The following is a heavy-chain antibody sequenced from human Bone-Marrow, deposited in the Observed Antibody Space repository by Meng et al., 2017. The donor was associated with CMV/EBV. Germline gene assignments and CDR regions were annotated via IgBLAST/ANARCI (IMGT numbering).Heavy chain of an antibody. J-gene: IGHJ4*02. CDR3: ARGVYSNHDS. CDR1: GFTFSNYA. V-gene: IGHV3-23*01. D-gene: IGHD4-11*01. CDR2: ITSSGGST. Sequence: GESLKISCAVSGFTFSNYAMSWIRQAPGKGLEWVSAITSSGGSTYYADSVKGRFTISRDNSKDTVSMQMNSLRAEDTDMYYCARGVYSNHDSWGQGTLVTVPS.